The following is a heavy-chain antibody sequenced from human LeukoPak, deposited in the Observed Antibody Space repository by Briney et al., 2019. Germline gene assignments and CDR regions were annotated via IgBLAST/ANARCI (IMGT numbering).Heavy chain of an antibody. D-gene: IGHD3-10*01. J-gene: IGHJ4*02. Sequence: PGGSLRLSYAASGFTFSSYGMSWVRQAPGKGLEWVSAISGSGGSTYYADSVKGRFTISRDNSKNTLYLQMNSLRAEDTAVYYCAKDHLRRKWFGELLYRFTYFDYWGQGTLVTVSS. CDR2: ISGSGGST. CDR3: AKDHLRRKWFGELLYRFTYFDY. V-gene: IGHV3-23*01. CDR1: GFTFSSYG.